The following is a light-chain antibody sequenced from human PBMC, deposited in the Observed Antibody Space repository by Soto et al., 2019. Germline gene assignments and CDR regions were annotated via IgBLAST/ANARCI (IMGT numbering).Light chain of an antibody. CDR2: DAS. V-gene: IGKV1-9*01. Sequence: IQLTQSPSSLSASVGDRVTVTCRASEDITNYLAWYQQKVGKAPKLLIYDASTLHSGVPSRFSGSGSGTDFTLTISSLQPEDFAAYYCQQLTRYPSTFGGGTKVEIK. CDR3: QQLTRYPST. CDR1: EDITNY. J-gene: IGKJ4*01.